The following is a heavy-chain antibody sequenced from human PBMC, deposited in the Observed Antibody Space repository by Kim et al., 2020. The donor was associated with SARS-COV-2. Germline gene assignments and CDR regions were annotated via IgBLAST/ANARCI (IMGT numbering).Heavy chain of an antibody. CDR3: ASQHWPDRGGSGRDDAFDI. CDR2: INHSGST. J-gene: IGHJ3*02. CDR1: GGSFSGYY. V-gene: IGHV4-34*01. D-gene: IGHD2-15*01. Sequence: SETLSLTCAVYGGSFSGYYWSWIRQPPGKGLEWIGEINHSGSTNYNPSLKSRVTISVDTSKNQFSLKLSSVTAADTAVYYCASQHWPDRGGSGRDDAFDIWGQGTMVTVSS.